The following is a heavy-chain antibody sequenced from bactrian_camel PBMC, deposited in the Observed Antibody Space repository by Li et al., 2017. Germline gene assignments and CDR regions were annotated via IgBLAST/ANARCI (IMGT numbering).Heavy chain of an antibody. V-gene: IGHV3-3*01. CDR1: GYTLPMN. D-gene: IGHD2*01. Sequence: QVQLVESGGGSVQAGESLTLSCVASGYTLPMNMGWFRRLPGQEREAVAAIYTGLGRPLYADSVLGRFTISKDNARKTVYLQMNSLQPDDTAMYYCAAGLKWCRQGYPTADFRYLGQGTQVT. CDR2: IYTGLGRP. CDR3: AAGLKWCRQGYPTADFRY. J-gene: IGHJ6*01.